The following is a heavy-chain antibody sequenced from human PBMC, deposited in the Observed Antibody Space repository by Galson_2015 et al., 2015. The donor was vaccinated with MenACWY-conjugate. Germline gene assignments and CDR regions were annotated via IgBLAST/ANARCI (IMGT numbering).Heavy chain of an antibody. CDR2: ISYDGSNK. D-gene: IGHD3-10*01. V-gene: IGHV3-30*04. Sequence: SLRLSCAASGFTFSSYAMHWVRQAPGKGLEWVAVISYDGSNKYYADSVKGRFTISRDNSKNTLYLQMNSLRAEDTAVYYCARDPITVGSYYPRSFFDYWGQGTLVTVSS. CDR1: GFTFSSYA. J-gene: IGHJ4*02. CDR3: ARDPITVGSYYPRSFFDY.